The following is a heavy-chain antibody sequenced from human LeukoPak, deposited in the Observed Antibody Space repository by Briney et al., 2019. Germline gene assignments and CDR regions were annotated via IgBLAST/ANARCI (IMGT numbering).Heavy chain of an antibody. D-gene: IGHD3-10*01. Sequence: PGGSLRLSCAASGFTFSSYWMHWVRQAPGKGLVWVSRINSDGSSTNYADSVKGRFTISRDNAKNTLYLQMSSLRAEDTAVYYCARGPMLRGVISPYYFDYWGQGALVTVSS. CDR3: ARGPMLRGVISPYYFDY. J-gene: IGHJ4*02. CDR1: GFTFSSYW. V-gene: IGHV3-74*01. CDR2: INSDGSST.